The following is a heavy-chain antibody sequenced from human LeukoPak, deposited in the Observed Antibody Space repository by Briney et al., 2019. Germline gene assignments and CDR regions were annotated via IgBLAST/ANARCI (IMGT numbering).Heavy chain of an antibody. J-gene: IGHJ6*03. CDR2: IWYDGSNK. CDR3: AKDPAIMSYYYYYMDV. Sequence: GGSLRLSCAASGSTFSSYGMHWVRQAPGKGLEWVAVIWYDGSNKYYADSVKGRFTISRDNSKNTLYLQMNSLRAEDTAVYYCAKDPAIMSYYYYYMDVWGKGTTVTVSS. D-gene: IGHD3-16*01. CDR1: GSTFSSYG. V-gene: IGHV3-33*06.